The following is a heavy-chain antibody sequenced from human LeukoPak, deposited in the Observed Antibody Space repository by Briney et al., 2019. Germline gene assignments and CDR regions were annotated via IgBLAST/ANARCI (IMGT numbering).Heavy chain of an antibody. Sequence: GGSLRLSCAASGFTFSSYAMHWVRQAPGKGLEWVSVISYDGSNKYYADSVKGRFTISRDNSKNTLYLQMNSLRAEDTAVYYCARDFRGRFDSSGYTYWGQGTLVTVSS. D-gene: IGHD3-22*01. CDR2: ISYDGSNK. V-gene: IGHV3-30*01. CDR1: GFTFSSYA. J-gene: IGHJ4*02. CDR3: ARDFRGRFDSSGYTY.